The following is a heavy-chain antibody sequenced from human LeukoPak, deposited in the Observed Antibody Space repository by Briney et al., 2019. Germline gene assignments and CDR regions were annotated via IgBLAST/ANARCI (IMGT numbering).Heavy chain of an antibody. CDR2: INHSGST. V-gene: IGHV4-34*01. D-gene: IGHD3-3*01. J-gene: IGHJ5*02. CDR1: GGSFSGYY. CDR3: ARAIAHTIFGVVISHWFDP. Sequence: PSETLSLTCAVYGGSFSGYYWSWIRQPPGKGLEWIGEINHSGSTNYNPSLKSRVTISVDTSKNQFSLKLSSVTAADTAVYYCARAIAHTIFGVVISHWFDPWGQETLVTVSS.